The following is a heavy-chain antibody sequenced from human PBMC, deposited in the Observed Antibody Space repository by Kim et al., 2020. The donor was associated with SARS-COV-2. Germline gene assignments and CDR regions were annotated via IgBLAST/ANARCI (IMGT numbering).Heavy chain of an antibody. Sequence: SGPTLVQPTQTLTLTCTLSGSSLSTSGVGVGWIRQPPEKAPEWLALIYWDDDKRYNPSLKDRLTITRDSSRKQVVLIMTNMEPADTATYYCANRLPLGSDSGWDKGVFDHWGQGTFVTVSS. CDR3: ANRLPLGSDSGWDKGVFDH. J-gene: IGHJ4*02. CDR1: GSSLSTSGVG. CDR2: IYWDDDK. D-gene: IGHD5-12*01. V-gene: IGHV2-5*02.